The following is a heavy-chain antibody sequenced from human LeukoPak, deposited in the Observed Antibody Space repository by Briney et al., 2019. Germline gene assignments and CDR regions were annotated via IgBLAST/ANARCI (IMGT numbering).Heavy chain of an antibody. CDR1: GGSFSGYY. Sequence: SETLSLTCAVYGGSFSGYYWSWIRQPPGKGLEWIGEINHSGSTNYNPSLKSRVTISVDTSKNQFSLKLISVTAADTAVYYCARGVPPDNTNYYDSSGSFDYWGQGTLVTVSS. V-gene: IGHV4-34*01. CDR3: ARGVPPDNTNYYDSSGSFDY. J-gene: IGHJ4*02. D-gene: IGHD3-22*01. CDR2: INHSGST.